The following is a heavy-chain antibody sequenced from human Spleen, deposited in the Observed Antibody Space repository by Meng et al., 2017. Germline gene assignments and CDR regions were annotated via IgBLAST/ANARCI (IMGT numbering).Heavy chain of an antibody. Sequence: QVHLQESGPGLVQPSGTLSLTCAGSGDSISSINWWSWVRQPPGKGLEWIGEINRAGYTFYNPSLNSRVTMSVDTSKNHFSLRLSSVTVADTAVYYCARESDDGGDFDYWGQGTLVTVSS. J-gene: IGHJ4*02. V-gene: IGHV4-4*02. D-gene: IGHD5-24*01. CDR3: ARESDDGGDFDY. CDR2: INRAGYT. CDR1: GDSISSINW.